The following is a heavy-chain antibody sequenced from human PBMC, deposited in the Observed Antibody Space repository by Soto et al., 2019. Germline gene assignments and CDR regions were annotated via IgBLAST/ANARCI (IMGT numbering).Heavy chain of an antibody. D-gene: IGHD6-19*01. CDR2: ISYDGSNK. Sequence: QVQLVESGGGVVQPGRSPRLSCAASGFTFSSYGMHWVRQAPGKGLEWVAVISYDGSNKYYADSMKGRFTISRDNSKNTLYLQINSLRAEDTAVYYCAKDLGQWLPLGWFDPWGQGTLVTVSS. CDR3: AKDLGQWLPLGWFDP. J-gene: IGHJ5*02. V-gene: IGHV3-30*18. CDR1: GFTFSSYG.